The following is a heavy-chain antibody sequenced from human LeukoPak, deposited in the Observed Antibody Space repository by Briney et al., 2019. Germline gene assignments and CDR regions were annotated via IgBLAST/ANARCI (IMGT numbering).Heavy chain of an antibody. J-gene: IGHJ3*02. D-gene: IGHD2-15*01. CDR1: GFTFSSYA. CDR2: ISGSGGST. CDR3: AKDPLPSRYCSGGSCYGVAFDI. V-gene: IGHV3-23*01. Sequence: GGSLRLSCAASGFTFSSYAMSWVRQAPGKGLDWVSAISGSGGSTYYADSVKGRFTISRDNSKNTLYLQMNSLRAEDTAVYYCAKDPLPSRYCSGGSCYGVAFDIWGQGTMVTVSS.